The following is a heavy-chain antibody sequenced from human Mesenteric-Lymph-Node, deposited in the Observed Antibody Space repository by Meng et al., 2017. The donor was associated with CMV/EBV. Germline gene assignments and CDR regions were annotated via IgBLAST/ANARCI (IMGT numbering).Heavy chain of an antibody. CDR2: IYYSGST. D-gene: IGHD2-2*01. J-gene: IGHJ6*02. CDR1: GGSISSYY. V-gene: IGHV4-59*08. CDR3: ARDVRYCSSTSCYYYYGMDV. Sequence: SETLSLTCTVSGGSISSYYWSWIRQPPGKGLEWIGYIYYSGSTNYNPSLKSRVTISVDTSKNQFSLKLSSVTAADTAVYYCARDVRYCSSTSCYYYYGMDVWGQGTTVTVSS.